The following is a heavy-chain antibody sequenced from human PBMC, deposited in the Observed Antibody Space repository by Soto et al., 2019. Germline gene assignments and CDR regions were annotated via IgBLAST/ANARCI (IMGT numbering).Heavy chain of an antibody. CDR1: GFTFSSYG. J-gene: IGHJ6*02. CDR2: IWYDGSNK. V-gene: IGHV3-33*01. D-gene: IGHD2-2*01. CDR3: AREVVVPAASHYTHYYYGMDV. Sequence: GESLKISCAASGFTFSSYGMHWVRQAPGKGLEWVAVIWYDGSNKYYADSVKGRFTISRDNSKNTLYLQMNSLRAEDTAVYYCAREVVVPAASHYTHYYYGMDVWGQGTTVTVSS.